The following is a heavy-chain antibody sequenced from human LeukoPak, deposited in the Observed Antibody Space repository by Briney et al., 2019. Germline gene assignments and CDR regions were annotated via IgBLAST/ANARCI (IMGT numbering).Heavy chain of an antibody. D-gene: IGHD2-15*01. Sequence: GGSLRLSCAASGFPFCDYVMHWVRQAPGKGLEWVAVISYDGSNKYYADSVKGRFTISRDNSKNTLYLQMNSLRAEDTAVYYCARDTYSETTYYFDYWGQGTLVTVSS. CDR3: ARDTYSETTYYFDY. CDR1: GFPFCDYV. V-gene: IGHV3-30*19. CDR2: ISYDGSNK. J-gene: IGHJ4*02.